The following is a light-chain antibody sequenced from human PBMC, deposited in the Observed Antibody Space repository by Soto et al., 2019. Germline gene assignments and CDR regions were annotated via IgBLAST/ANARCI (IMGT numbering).Light chain of an antibody. CDR3: QQYSSHST. Sequence: IQMTQSPSTLSASVGDRVTITCRASQSTSSYLAWYQQKPGKAPKLLIYQASSLENGVPSRFSGSGSGTEFSLTISSLQPDDVATYYCQQYSSHSTFGQGTKVDI. V-gene: IGKV1-5*03. CDR1: QSTSSY. CDR2: QAS. J-gene: IGKJ1*01.